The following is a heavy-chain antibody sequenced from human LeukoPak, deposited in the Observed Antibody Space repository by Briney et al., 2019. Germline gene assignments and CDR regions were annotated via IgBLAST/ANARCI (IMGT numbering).Heavy chain of an antibody. CDR3: ARGPHYHDSSGYSPSYSYAMDV. CDR1: GGSISSYY. Sequence: SETLSLTCTVSGGSISSYYWGWIRQPPGKGLGWIGYIYYSGSTNYNPSLRSRVTISVDTSKNQFSLDLRSVTAADTAVYYCARGPHYHDSSGYSPSYSYAMDVWGQGTTVTVSS. J-gene: IGHJ6*02. V-gene: IGHV4-59*01. CDR2: IYYSGST. D-gene: IGHD3-22*01.